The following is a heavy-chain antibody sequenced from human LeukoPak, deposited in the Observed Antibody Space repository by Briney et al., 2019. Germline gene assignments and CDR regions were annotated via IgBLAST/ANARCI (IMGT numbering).Heavy chain of an antibody. CDR2: IKQDGSEK. V-gene: IGHV3-7*01. CDR1: GFTFSSYW. CDR3: ARDGSITVTVSQFDY. Sequence: GGSLRLSCAASGFTFSSYWMSWVRQAPGKGLEWVANIKQDGSEKYYVDPVEGRFTISRDNAKNSLYLQMNSLRAEDTAVYYCARDGSITVTVSQFDYWGQGTLVTVSS. D-gene: IGHD4-17*01. J-gene: IGHJ4*02.